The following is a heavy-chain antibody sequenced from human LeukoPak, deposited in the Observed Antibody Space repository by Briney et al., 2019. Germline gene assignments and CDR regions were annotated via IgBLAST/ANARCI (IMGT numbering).Heavy chain of an antibody. V-gene: IGHV3-43*02. J-gene: IGHJ4*02. D-gene: IGHD4-11*01. CDR1: RFTSDDFG. CDR3: AKETVN. CDR2: ISADGTST. Sequence: GGSLRLSCATSRFTSDDFGIHWVRQAPGKGLEWVCFISADGTSTFYADSVRGRFTISRDNSKNSLYLQMNSLRTEDTAFYYCAKETVNWGQGTLVTVSS.